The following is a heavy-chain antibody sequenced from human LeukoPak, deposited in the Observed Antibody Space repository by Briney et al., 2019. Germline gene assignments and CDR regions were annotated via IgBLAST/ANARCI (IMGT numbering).Heavy chain of an antibody. D-gene: IGHD3-16*01. CDR3: ARETSQKGAHYMDV. V-gene: IGHV4-59*01. Sequence: SETLSLSCTVSGVSISSYYWSWIRRPPGKGLEWIGYIYYSGSTNYNPSLKSRVTISVDTSKNQFSLKLSSVTAADTAVYYCARETSQKGAHYMDVWGKGTTVTISS. CDR2: IYYSGST. CDR1: GVSISSYY. J-gene: IGHJ6*03.